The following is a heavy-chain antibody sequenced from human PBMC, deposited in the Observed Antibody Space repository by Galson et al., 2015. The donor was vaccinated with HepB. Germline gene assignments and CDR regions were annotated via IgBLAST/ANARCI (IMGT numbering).Heavy chain of an antibody. Sequence: PALVKPTQTLTLTCTFSGFSLSTSGMRVSWIRQTPGKALEWLGSIDWDDDKFYSTSLKTRLTISRDTSKNQVVLTMTNMDPVDTATYYCARYYYDSSGYFDYWGQGTLVTVSS. D-gene: IGHD3-22*01. CDR3: ARYYYDSSGYFDY. CDR1: GFSLSTSGMR. J-gene: IGHJ4*02. CDR2: IDWDDDK. V-gene: IGHV2-70*04.